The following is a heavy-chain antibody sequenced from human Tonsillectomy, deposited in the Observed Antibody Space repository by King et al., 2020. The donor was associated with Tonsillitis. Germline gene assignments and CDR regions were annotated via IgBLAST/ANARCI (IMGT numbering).Heavy chain of an antibody. Sequence: VQLVESGGGLVQPGGSLRLSCVASRFIFSNFWMHWVRQDPGKGLVWVSRINSDGSSPNYAGTVKGRFTTSRDNAKDQLYLEMKSLRAEDRAVYYCASGAEHDITFTYFDFGGPGSLVTVPS. J-gene: IGHJ4*02. D-gene: IGHD1-14*01. V-gene: IGHV3-74*01. CDR1: RFIFSNFW. CDR2: INSDGSSP. CDR3: ASGAEHDITFTYFDF.